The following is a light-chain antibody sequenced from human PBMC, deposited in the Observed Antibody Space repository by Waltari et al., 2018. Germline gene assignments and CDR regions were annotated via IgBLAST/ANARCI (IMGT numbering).Light chain of an antibody. J-gene: IGLJ1*01. Sequence: QSALTQPPSVSGSPGQSVTISCTATSSDVGYYNRVSRYQQSPGTAPKLMIYEVTNRPAGVPDRFSGSKSGDTASLTISGLQAEDEADYYCSSYTSSNTYLFGTGTKVTVL. CDR2: EVT. CDR1: SSDVGYYNR. V-gene: IGLV2-18*02. CDR3: SSYTSSNTYL.